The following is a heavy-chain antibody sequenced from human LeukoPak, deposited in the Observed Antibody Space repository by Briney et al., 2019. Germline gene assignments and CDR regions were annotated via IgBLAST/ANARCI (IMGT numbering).Heavy chain of an antibody. D-gene: IGHD2-2*01. Sequence: TGGSLRLSCAASGFTFSSYGMHWVRQAPGKGLEWVAFIRYDGSNKYYADSVKGRFTISRDNSKNTLYLQMSSLRAEDTAVYYCAKWASGQLPPPDAFDIWGQGTMVTVSS. CDR3: AKWASGQLPPPDAFDI. V-gene: IGHV3-30*02. J-gene: IGHJ3*02. CDR1: GFTFSSYG. CDR2: IRYDGSNK.